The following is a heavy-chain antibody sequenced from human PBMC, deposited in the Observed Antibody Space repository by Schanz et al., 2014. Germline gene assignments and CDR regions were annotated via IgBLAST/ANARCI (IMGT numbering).Heavy chain of an antibody. V-gene: IGHV3-23*04. Sequence: VRLVESGGGVVQPGRSLRLSCAASEFTFSTDAMSWVRQAPGKGLEWLSVISASGGDTYYADSVRGRFTISRDNAENTLFLQMNSLRAEDTAVYYCARKVVATIGGYYDNWGQGTLVTVSS. CDR3: ARKVVATIGGYYDN. CDR1: EFTFSTDA. J-gene: IGHJ4*02. D-gene: IGHD5-12*01. CDR2: ISASGGDT.